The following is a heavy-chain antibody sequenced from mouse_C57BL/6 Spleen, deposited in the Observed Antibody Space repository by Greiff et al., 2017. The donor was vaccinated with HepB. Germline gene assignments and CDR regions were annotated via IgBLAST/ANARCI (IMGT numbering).Heavy chain of an antibody. J-gene: IGHJ1*03. Sequence: EVKLVESVAELVRPGASVKLSCTASGFNIKNTYMHWVKQRPEQGLEWIGRIDPANGNTKYAPKFQGKATITADTSSNTAYLQLSSLTSEDTAIYYCASDSNYGWYFDVWGTGTTVTVSS. CDR2: IDPANGNT. CDR1: GFNIKNTY. V-gene: IGHV14-3*01. D-gene: IGHD2-5*01. CDR3: ASDSNYGWYFDV.